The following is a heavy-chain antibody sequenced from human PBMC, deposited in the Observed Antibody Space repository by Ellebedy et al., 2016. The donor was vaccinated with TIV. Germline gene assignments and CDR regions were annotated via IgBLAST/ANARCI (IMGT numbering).Heavy chain of an antibody. Sequence: GESLKISCVASGFIFSSYNMNWVRRAPGKGLEWVSSISSSGSSIYYADSVKGRFTISRDNAKNSLYLQMKSLRAEDTAIYYCAEVGYCSGGSCQPPSDIWGQGTMVTVSS. D-gene: IGHD2-15*01. CDR1: GFIFSSYN. J-gene: IGHJ3*02. CDR2: ISSSGSSI. CDR3: AEVGYCSGGSCQPPSDI. V-gene: IGHV3-21*01.